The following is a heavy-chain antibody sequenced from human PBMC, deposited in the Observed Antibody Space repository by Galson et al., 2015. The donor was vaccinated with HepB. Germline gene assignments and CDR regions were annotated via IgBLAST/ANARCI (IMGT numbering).Heavy chain of an antibody. V-gene: IGHV3-15*01. Sequence: SLRLSCAASGFTFSNAWMSWVRQAPGKGLEWVGRIKSKTDGGTTDYAAPVKGRFTISRDDSKNTLYLQMNSLKTEDTAVYYCKAGPPYYYYYGMDVWGQGTTVTVSS. CDR3: KAGPPYYYYYGMDV. D-gene: IGHD6-19*01. CDR1: GFTFSNAW. CDR2: IKSKTDGGTT. J-gene: IGHJ6*02.